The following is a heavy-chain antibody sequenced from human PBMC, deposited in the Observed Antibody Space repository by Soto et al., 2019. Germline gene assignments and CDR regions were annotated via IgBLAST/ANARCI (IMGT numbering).Heavy chain of an antibody. CDR3: ARQGSWPYYYYGLDV. Sequence: QVQLVQSGPEVRKPGASVKVSCEASGYTFTTSGISWVRQVPGQGLEWMGWISTYNGDTNSAQNFQGRVLMTADTPKGTAYMALMSRKSDDTAVYYCARQGSWPYYYYGLDVWGQGTTVTVAS. CDR2: ISTYNGDT. D-gene: IGHD1-26*01. V-gene: IGHV1-18*01. CDR1: GYTFTTSG. J-gene: IGHJ6*02.